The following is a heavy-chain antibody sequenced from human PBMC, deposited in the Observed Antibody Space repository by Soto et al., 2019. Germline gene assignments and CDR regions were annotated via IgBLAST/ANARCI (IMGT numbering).Heavy chain of an antibody. CDR2: INPNGGIT. Sequence: QVQLVQSGAEVKKPGASVRVSWKASGYTFTHYYIHWVRQAPGQGLEWMGIINPNGGITTYAQKFRAGFSMTRDTSTSTVYLELSSLRSEDSAVYYCATSVNSAMAFDYWGQGTLVTVSS. D-gene: IGHD5-18*01. V-gene: IGHV1-46*01. CDR1: GYTFTHYY. CDR3: ATSVNSAMAFDY. J-gene: IGHJ4*02.